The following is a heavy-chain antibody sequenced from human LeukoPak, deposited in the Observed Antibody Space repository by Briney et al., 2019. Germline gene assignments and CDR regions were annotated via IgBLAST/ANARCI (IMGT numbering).Heavy chain of an antibody. J-gene: IGHJ6*02. D-gene: IGHD3-3*01. CDR2: ISYDGSNK. Sequence: GRSLRLSCAASGFTFSSYAMHWVRQAPGKGLEWVAVISYDGSNKYYADSVKGRFTISRDNSKNTLYLQMNSLRAEDTAVYYCARDFWSGYFVRGLYGMDVWGQGTTVTVSS. CDR1: GFTFSSYA. V-gene: IGHV3-30-3*01. CDR3: ARDFWSGYFVRGLYGMDV.